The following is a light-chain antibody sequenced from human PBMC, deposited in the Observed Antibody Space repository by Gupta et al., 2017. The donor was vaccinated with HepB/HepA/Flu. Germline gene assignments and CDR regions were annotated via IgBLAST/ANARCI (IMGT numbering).Light chain of an antibody. CDR2: DAS. CDR1: QSVSSY. Sequence: EIVLTQSPATLSLSPGERATLSCRASQSVSSYLAWYQQKPGQAPRLLIYDASNRATGIPARFSGSGSGTDFTLTISSLEPEDFAVYYCQQRSRTFGQGTELEIK. V-gene: IGKV3-11*01. CDR3: QQRSRT. J-gene: IGKJ2*01.